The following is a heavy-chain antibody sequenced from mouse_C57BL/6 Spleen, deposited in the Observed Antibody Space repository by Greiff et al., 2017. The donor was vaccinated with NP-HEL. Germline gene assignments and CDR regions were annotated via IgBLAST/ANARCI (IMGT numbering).Heavy chain of an antibody. D-gene: IGHD2-12*01. CDR1: GYAFSSYW. CDR3: ARGELYPLDY. J-gene: IGHJ2*01. CDR2: IYPGDGDT. Sequence: QVQLKESGAELVKPGASVKISCKASGYAFSSYWMNWVKQRPGKGLEWIGQIYPGDGDTNYNGKFKGKATLTADKSSSTAYMQLSSLTSEDSAVYFCARGELYPLDYWGQGTTLTVSS. V-gene: IGHV1-80*01.